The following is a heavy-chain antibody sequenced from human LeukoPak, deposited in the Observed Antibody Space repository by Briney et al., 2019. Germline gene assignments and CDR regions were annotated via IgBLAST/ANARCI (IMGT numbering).Heavy chain of an antibody. D-gene: IGHD3-22*01. CDR2: IYHSGST. CDR1: GYSISSGYY. CDR3: ARDRDSSGYYGSYAFDI. V-gene: IGHV4-38-2*02. Sequence: SETLSLTCAVSGYSISSGYYWGWIRQPPGKGLEWIGSIYHSGSTYYNPSLKSRVTISVDTSKYQFSLKLSSVTAADTSVYYCARDRDSSGYYGSYAFDIWGQGTMVTVSS. J-gene: IGHJ3*02.